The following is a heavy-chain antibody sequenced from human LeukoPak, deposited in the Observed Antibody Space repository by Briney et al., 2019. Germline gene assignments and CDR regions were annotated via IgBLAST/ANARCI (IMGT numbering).Heavy chain of an antibody. CDR1: GFTFSRNA. CDR3: AKDSEYSRGWYGGYYDY. D-gene: IGHD6-19*01. V-gene: IGHV3-23*01. J-gene: IGHJ4*02. CDR2: ITTSGGST. Sequence: GGSLRLSCAASGFTFSRNAMSWVRQAPGKGLEWVSAITTSGGSTYYADSVKGRFTISRDNSKNTLFLQMNSLRAEDTAVYHCAKDSEYSRGWYGGYYDYWGQGTLVTVSS.